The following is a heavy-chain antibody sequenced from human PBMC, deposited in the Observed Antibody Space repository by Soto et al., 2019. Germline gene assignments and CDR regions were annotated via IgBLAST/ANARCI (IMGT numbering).Heavy chain of an antibody. J-gene: IGHJ4*02. D-gene: IGHD3-3*01. CDR3: ARDSGGDDFWSGLDYCFHY. V-gene: IGHV4-31*03. CDR2: ISYSGST. CDR1: GGSISSGGYY. Sequence: QVQLQESGPGLVKTSQTLSLTCTVSGGSISSGGYYWSWIRQHPEKGLEWIGYISYSGSTDYNPSLKSRLTISADTSKNQFSLKLSSVTAADTAVYYCARDSGGDDFWSGLDYCFHYWGQGTLVTVSS.